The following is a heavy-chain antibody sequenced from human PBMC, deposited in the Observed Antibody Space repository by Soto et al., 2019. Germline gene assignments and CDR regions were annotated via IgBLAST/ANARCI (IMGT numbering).Heavy chain of an antibody. D-gene: IGHD6-6*01. Sequence: QITLKESGPTLVKPTQTLTLTCTFSGFSLTTSGVGVGWIRQPPGKAPEWLALIYWNDDKRYSPSLRSRLTITKGTSKNQVVLTMTDMDPVDTATYYCAHRLVSRGSFDYWGQGSLVTVSS. CDR1: GFSLTTSGVG. J-gene: IGHJ4*02. CDR3: AHRLVSRGSFDY. CDR2: IYWNDDK. V-gene: IGHV2-5*01.